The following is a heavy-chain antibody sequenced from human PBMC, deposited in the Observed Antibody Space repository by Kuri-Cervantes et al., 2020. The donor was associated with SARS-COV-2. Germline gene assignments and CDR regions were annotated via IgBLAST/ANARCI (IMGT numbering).Heavy chain of an antibody. CDR3: ARGVVQGVIYYYYYYMDV. J-gene: IGHJ6*03. CDR2: IYYSGST. CDR1: GGSISSSSYY. V-gene: IGHV4-39*01. D-gene: IGHD3-10*01. Sequence: GSLRLSCTVSGGSISSSSYYWGWIRQPPGKGLEWIGSIYYSGSTYYNPSLKSRVTISVDTSKNQFSLKLSSVTAADTAVYYCARGVVQGVIYYYYYYMDVWGKGTTVTVSS.